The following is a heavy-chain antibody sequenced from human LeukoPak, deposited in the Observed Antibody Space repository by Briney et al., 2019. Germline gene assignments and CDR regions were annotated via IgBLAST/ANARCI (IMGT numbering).Heavy chain of an antibody. J-gene: IGHJ5*02. CDR2: IYYSGST. CDR3: AREVGCSGGSCIRSWFDP. D-gene: IGHD2-15*01. CDR1: GGSISSSSYY. V-gene: IGHV4-39*07. Sequence: SETLSLTCTVSGGSISSSSYYWGWIRQPPGKGLEWIGSIYYSGSTYYNPSLKSRVTISVDTSKNQFSLKLSSVTAADTAVYYCAREVGCSGGSCIRSWFDPWGQGTLVTVSS.